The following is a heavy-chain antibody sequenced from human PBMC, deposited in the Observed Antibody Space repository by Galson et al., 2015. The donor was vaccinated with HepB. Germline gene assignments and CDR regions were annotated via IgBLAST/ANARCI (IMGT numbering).Heavy chain of an antibody. V-gene: IGHV3-9*01. Sequence: SLRLSCAASGFIFDDYAMHWVRQAPGKGLEWVSGISWNSGYIGYADSVRGRFTISRDNAKNSLYLQMNSLRAEDTALYYCAKVLGPAVTHYFDYWGQGTLVTVSS. CDR1: GFIFDDYA. J-gene: IGHJ4*02. CDR3: AKVLGPAVTHYFDY. D-gene: IGHD2-2*01. CDR2: ISWNSGYI.